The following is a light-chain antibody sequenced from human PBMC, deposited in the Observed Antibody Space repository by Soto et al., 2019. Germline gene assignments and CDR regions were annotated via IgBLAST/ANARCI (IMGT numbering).Light chain of an antibody. Sequence: EIVMTQSPATLSVPPGERATLSSRASQSVSSNLAWYQQKPGQAPRLLIYGASTRATGIPARFSGSGSGTEFTLTISSLQSEDFAVYYCQQYNNWLRTFGGGTKVEIK. CDR2: GAS. CDR1: QSVSSN. CDR3: QQYNNWLRT. J-gene: IGKJ4*01. V-gene: IGKV3-15*01.